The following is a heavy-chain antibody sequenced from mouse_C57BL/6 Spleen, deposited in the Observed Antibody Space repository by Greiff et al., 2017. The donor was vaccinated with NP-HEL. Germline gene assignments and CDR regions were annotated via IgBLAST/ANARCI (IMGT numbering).Heavy chain of an antibody. J-gene: IGHJ1*03. CDR3: ARNYGSWYFDV. CDR1: GYTFTSYW. CDR2: IHPNSGST. V-gene: IGHV1-64*01. D-gene: IGHD1-1*01. Sequence: QVQLQQPGAELVKPGASVKLSCKASGYTFTSYWMHWVKQRPGQGLEWIGMIHPNSGSTNYNEKFKSKATLTVDKSSSTAYMQLSSLTSEDYAVYYCARNYGSWYFDVWGTGTTVTVSS.